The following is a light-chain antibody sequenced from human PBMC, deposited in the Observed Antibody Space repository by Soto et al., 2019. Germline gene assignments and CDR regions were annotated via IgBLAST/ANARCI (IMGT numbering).Light chain of an antibody. CDR2: GAS. V-gene: IGKV3-20*01. CDR1: QSVSSSY. J-gene: IGKJ1*01. CDR3: QQYGGSPTWT. Sequence: EIVLTQSPGTLSLSPGERATLSCRDSQSVSSSYLAWYQQKPGQAPRLLIYGASSRATGIPDRFSGSGSGTDFTLTISRLEPEDFAVYYCQQYGGSPTWTFGQGTKVDIK.